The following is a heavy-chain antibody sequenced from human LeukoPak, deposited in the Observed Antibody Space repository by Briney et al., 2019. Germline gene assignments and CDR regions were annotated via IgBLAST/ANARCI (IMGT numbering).Heavy chain of an antibody. D-gene: IGHD3-3*01. Sequence: SETLSLTCAVPGDSISSYYWSWIRQTPGKRLERSGHIYYSGSTNYKHTRKCQVKISVGMCKKQFSLKLSYVTAANMAVYYCARAYYDVWIFYYAGIGYWFVLGGQETLDTVS. CDR3: ARAYYDVWIFYYAGIGYWFVL. J-gene: IGHJ5*02. CDR1: GDSISSYY. V-gene: IGHV4-59*08. CDR2: IYYSGST.